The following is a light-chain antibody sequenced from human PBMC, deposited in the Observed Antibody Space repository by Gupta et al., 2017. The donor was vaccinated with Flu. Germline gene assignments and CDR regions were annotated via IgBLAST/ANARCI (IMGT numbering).Light chain of an antibody. J-gene: IGKJ3*01. CDR3: QQYGSSPLFT. CDR2: GAS. V-gene: IGKV3-20*01. Sequence: LSLSPGERATLSCRACQSVGSSYLAWYQQKPGQAPRLLIYGASSRATGIPDRFSGSGSGTDFTLTISRLEPEDFAVYYCQQYGSSPLFTFGHGTKVDIK. CDR1: QSVGSSY.